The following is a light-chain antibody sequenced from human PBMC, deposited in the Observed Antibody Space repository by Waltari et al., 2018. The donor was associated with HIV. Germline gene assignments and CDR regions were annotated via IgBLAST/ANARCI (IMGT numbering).Light chain of an antibody. J-gene: IGKJ3*01. Sequence: DIQLTQSPSPLSAFVGDSVTITCRASQTIGDYVNWYHQKPGEPPKLLIYSTTSLQPGVPSRFSGSGSGTDFALTISSLQSEDFATYYCEQIYTFPLFTFGPGTKVDIK. CDR1: QTIGDY. CDR3: EQIYTFPLFT. CDR2: STT. V-gene: IGKV1-39*01.